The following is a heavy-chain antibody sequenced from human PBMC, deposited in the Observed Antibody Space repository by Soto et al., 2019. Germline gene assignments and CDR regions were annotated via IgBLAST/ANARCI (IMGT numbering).Heavy chain of an antibody. V-gene: IGHV4-59*01. CDR2: LYNTGST. Sequence: QVRLQESGPGLVKPSETLSLTCTVSGGSISRYYWSWIRQPPGKGLEWIGYLYNTGSTIYNPSLKSRVTISVDTSKNQFSLKLNSVTAADTAVYYCARDLWGYCGTDCYPLDVWGPGTTVIVSS. CDR3: ARDLWGYCGTDCYPLDV. J-gene: IGHJ6*02. D-gene: IGHD2-21*02. CDR1: GGSISRYY.